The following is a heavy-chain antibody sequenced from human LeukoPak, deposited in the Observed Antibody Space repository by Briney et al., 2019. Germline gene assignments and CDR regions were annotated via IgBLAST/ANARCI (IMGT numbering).Heavy chain of an antibody. J-gene: IGHJ3*01. V-gene: IGHV4-59*01. CDR3: ARGDRDYDAFDV. Sequence: ETSETLSLTCTVSGGSISTYFWTWIRQPPGKPLEWIGYMYYSGNGNYNPSLKSRGTISVDTSKNQFSLELTSVTDADTAVYYCARGDRDYDAFDVWGHGTPVTVSS. D-gene: IGHD3-10*01. CDR1: GGSISTYF. CDR2: MYYSGNG.